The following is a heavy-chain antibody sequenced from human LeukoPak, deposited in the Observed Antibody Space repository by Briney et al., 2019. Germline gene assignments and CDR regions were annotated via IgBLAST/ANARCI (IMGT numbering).Heavy chain of an antibody. Sequence: SQTLSLTCTVSGGSISNGDYYWSWIRQPPGKGLEWIGYIYYIGSTNYNPSLKSRVSISEDTSKNQFSLKLSSVTAADTPVYYCARGTRLLFDYWGQGTLVTVSS. CDR3: ARGTRLLFDY. CDR2: IYYIGST. D-gene: IGHD2/OR15-2a*01. J-gene: IGHJ4*02. V-gene: IGHV4-30-4*08. CDR1: GGSISNGDYY.